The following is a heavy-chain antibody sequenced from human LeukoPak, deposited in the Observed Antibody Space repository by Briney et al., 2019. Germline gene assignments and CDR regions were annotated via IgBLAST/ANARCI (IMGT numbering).Heavy chain of an antibody. CDR2: IYHSGST. Sequence: SETLSLTCAVSGGSISSGGYSWSWIRQPPGKGLERIGYIYHSGSTYYNPSLKSRVTISVDRSKNQFSLKLSSVTAADTAVYYCARGGYGDYGPLWFDPWGQGTLVTVSS. CDR3: ARGGYGDYGPLWFDP. D-gene: IGHD4-17*01. CDR1: GGSISSGGYS. V-gene: IGHV4-30-2*01. J-gene: IGHJ5*02.